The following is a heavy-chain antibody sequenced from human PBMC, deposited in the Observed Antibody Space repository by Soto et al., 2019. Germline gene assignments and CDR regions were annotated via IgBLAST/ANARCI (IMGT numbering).Heavy chain of an antibody. Sequence: EASVKVSCKASGGTFSSYAISWVRQAPGQGLEWMGGIIPIFGTANYAQKFQGRVTITADESTSTAYMELSSLRSEDTAVYYCARSRGGPYDILTGPQVRWGQGTLVTVSS. J-gene: IGHJ4*02. CDR1: GGTFSSYA. V-gene: IGHV1-69*13. D-gene: IGHD3-9*01. CDR3: ARSRGGPYDILTGPQVR. CDR2: IIPIFGTA.